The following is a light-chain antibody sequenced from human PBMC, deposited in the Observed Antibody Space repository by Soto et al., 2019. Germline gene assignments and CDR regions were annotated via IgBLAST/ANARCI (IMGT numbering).Light chain of an antibody. V-gene: IGKV3-20*01. CDR3: QQYGSSPDT. CDR2: GAS. CDR1: QSLSSTY. Sequence: EIVLTQSPGTLSLSPGERATLFCRASQSLSSTYLAWYQQRPGQAPRLLIFGASNRATGIPDRFRGSGSGTDFTLTISRLEPGDFAMYYCQQYGSSPDTFGQGTKLEIK. J-gene: IGKJ2*01.